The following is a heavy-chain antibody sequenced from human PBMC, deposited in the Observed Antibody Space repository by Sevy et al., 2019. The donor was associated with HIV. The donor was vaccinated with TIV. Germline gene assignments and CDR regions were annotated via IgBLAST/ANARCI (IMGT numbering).Heavy chain of an antibody. CDR1: GFTVSSNY. Sequence: GGSLRLSCAASGFTVSSNYMSWVRQAPGKGLEWVSVIYSGGSTYYADSVKGRFTISRDNSKNTLYLQMNSLRAEDTAVYYCARDGSGSYYFDYWGQGTLVTVSS. CDR2: IYSGGST. J-gene: IGHJ4*02. D-gene: IGHD3-10*01. V-gene: IGHV3-53*01. CDR3: ARDGSGSYYFDY.